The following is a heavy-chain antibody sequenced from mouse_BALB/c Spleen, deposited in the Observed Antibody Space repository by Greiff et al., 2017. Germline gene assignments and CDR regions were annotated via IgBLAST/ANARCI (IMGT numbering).Heavy chain of an antibody. V-gene: IGHV1-9*01. J-gene: IGHJ4*01. CDR1: GYTFSSYW. CDR3: ARPLYYDYDGY. Sequence: QVQLQQSGAELMKPGASVKISCKATGYTFSSYWIEWVKQRPGHGLEWIGEILPGSGSTNYNEKFKGKATFTADTSSNTAYMQLSSLTSEDSAVYYCARPLYYDYDGYWGQGTSVTVSS. D-gene: IGHD2-4*01. CDR2: ILPGSGST.